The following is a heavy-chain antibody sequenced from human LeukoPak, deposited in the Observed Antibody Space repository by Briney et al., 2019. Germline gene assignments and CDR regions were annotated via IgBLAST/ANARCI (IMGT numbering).Heavy chain of an antibody. CDR3: ARDMETGGANWFDA. V-gene: IGHV3-11*01. J-gene: IGHJ5*02. CDR2: ITSSGSDV. CDR1: GFTFSDYY. Sequence: GGSLRLSCAASGFTFSDYYVSWIRQAPEKGLEWISYITSSGSDVYYADSVKGRFTISRDNAKNSLYLQMNSLRVEDTAVYYCARDMETGGANWFDAWGQGTPVTVSS. D-gene: IGHD1-26*01.